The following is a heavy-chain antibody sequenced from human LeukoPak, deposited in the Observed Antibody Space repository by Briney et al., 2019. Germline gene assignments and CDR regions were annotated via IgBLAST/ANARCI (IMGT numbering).Heavy chain of an antibody. CDR3: ARDQMGLAFDY. J-gene: IGHJ4*02. Sequence: PSETLSLTCTVSGGSISNYYWSWIRQPAGKGLEWIGRIYTSGTTHYNPSLKSRVTMSVDTSKNQFSLNLSSVTAADTAVYYCARDQMGLAFDYWGQGTLVTVSS. CDR1: GGSISNYY. CDR2: IYTSGTT. V-gene: IGHV4-4*07. D-gene: IGHD5-24*01.